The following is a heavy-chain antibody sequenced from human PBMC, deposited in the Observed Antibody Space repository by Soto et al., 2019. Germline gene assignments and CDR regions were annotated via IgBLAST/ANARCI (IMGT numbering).Heavy chain of an antibody. J-gene: IGHJ6*02. CDR1: GFTFSSYG. Sequence: GGSLRLSCAASGFTFSSYGMHWVRQAPGKGLEWVAVISYDGSNKYYADSVKGRFTISRDNSKNTLYLQMNSLRAEDTAVYYCAKTWCRDGDCYSPEFDGGPPSYYYGMDVWGQGTTVTVSS. CDR3: AKTWCRDGDCYSPEFDGGPPSYYYGMDV. CDR2: ISYDGSNK. D-gene: IGHD2-21*02. V-gene: IGHV3-30*18.